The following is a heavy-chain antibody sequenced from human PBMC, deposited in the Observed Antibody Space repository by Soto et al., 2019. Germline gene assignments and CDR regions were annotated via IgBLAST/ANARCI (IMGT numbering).Heavy chain of an antibody. CDR3: AKALFADFFDY. Sequence: GGSLRLSCAASGLTFSSYAMSWVRQAPGKGLEWVSGVSATGGSTYYADSVKGRFTISRDNSKNTLYLQMNSLRAEDTAIYYCAKALFADFFDYWGQGTLVTVSS. J-gene: IGHJ4*02. V-gene: IGHV3-23*01. CDR1: GLTFSSYA. CDR2: VSATGGST. D-gene: IGHD3-10*01.